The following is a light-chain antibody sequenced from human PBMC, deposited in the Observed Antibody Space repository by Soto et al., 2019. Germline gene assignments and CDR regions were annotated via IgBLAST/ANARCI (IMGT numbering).Light chain of an antibody. CDR3: QQYGSSPPLN. V-gene: IGKV3-20*01. CDR2: GAS. J-gene: IGKJ4*01. CDR1: QSVSSSY. Sequence: EFVLTQSPGTLSLSPGERATLSCRASQSVSSSYLAWYQQKPGQAPRILIYGASTRATGIPDRFSGSGSGTDFTLTISRLEPEDFAVYYCQQYGSSPPLNFGGGTKVEIK.